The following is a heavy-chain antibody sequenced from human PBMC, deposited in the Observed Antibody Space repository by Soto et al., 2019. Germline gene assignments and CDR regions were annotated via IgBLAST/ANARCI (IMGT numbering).Heavy chain of an antibody. CDR2: ISSSSSYI. CDR3: ARDPSSYYGGNYYFDY. CDR1: GFTFSSYS. J-gene: IGHJ4*02. V-gene: IGHV3-21*01. D-gene: IGHD4-17*01. Sequence: ESGGGLVKPGGSLRLSCAASGFTFSSYSMNWVRQAPGKGLEWVSSISSSSSYIYYADSVKGRFTISRDNAKNSLYLQMNSLRAEDTAVYYCARDPSSYYGGNYYFDYWGQGTLVTVSS.